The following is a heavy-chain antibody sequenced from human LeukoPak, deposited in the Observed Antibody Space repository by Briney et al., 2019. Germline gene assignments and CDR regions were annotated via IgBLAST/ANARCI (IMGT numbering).Heavy chain of an antibody. CDR1: GFTFSSYG. J-gene: IGHJ3*02. Sequence: GGSLRLSCASSGFTFSSYGMSWVRQAPGKGLEWVSTISGSGGSTYYADSVRGRFTISRDNSKNTLYVQMRSLRAEDTAVYYCAKGVLFVLVTGDDAFDIWGQGTMVTVSS. CDR2: ISGSGGST. V-gene: IGHV3-23*01. D-gene: IGHD2-21*02. CDR3: AKGVLFVLVTGDDAFDI.